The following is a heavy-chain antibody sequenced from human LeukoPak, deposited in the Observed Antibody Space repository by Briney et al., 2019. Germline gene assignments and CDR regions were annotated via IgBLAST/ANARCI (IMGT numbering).Heavy chain of an antibody. CDR3: AKMGRYGGTADLH. V-gene: IGHV3-30*04. Sequence: GGSLRLSCAASGLTFSSYAMHWVRQAPGKGLEWVAVISYDGSNKYYADSVKGRFTISRDKSKNTLYLQMNSLRAEDTAVYYCAKMGRYGGTADLHWGQGTLVTVSS. D-gene: IGHD3-16*01. J-gene: IGHJ4*02. CDR1: GLTFSSYA. CDR2: ISYDGSNK.